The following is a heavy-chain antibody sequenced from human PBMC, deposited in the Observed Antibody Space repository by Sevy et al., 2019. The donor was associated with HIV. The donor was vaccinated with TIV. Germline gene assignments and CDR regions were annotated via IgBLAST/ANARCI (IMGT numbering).Heavy chain of an antibody. CDR2: INWSATNT. CDR3: ARNSYYLDTTGFGAFDL. J-gene: IGHJ3*01. D-gene: IGHD3-22*01. Sequence: GGSLRLSCAASGFTFNNFAMSWVRRAPEKGLEWVSGINWSATNTGYADFVKGRFTISRDDAKNSLYLQMNSLRAEDTALYYCARNSYYLDTTGFGAFDLWGQGTLVTVSS. CDR1: GFTFNNFA. V-gene: IGHV3-20*04.